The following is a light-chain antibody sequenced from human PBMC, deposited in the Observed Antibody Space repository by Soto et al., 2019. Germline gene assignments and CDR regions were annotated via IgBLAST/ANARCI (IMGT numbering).Light chain of an antibody. CDR3: SSYTSSSTLDV. V-gene: IGLV2-14*01. J-gene: IGLJ1*01. CDR1: NSDVGGYNY. Sequence: QPVLTQPASVSGSPGQSITISCTGTNSDVGGYNYVSWYQQHPGKAPKLMIYEVSNRPSGVSNRFSGSKSGNTASLTISGLQAEDEADYYCSSYTSSSTLDVFGTGTKVTVL. CDR2: EVS.